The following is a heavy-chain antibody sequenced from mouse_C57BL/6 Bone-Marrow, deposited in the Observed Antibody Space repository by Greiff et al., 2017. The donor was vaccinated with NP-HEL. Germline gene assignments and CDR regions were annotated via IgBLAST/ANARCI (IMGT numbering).Heavy chain of an antibody. J-gene: IGHJ3*01. V-gene: IGHV5-6*01. CDR3: ARRGVTTRFAY. Sequence: EVHLVESGGDLVKPGGSLTLSCAASGFTFSSYGMSWVRQTPDKRLEWVATISSGGSYTYYPDSVKGRFTISRDNAKNTLYLQMSSLKSEDTAMYYCARRGVTTRFAYWGQGTLVTVSA. CDR1: GFTFSSYG. D-gene: IGHD2-2*01. CDR2: ISSGGSYT.